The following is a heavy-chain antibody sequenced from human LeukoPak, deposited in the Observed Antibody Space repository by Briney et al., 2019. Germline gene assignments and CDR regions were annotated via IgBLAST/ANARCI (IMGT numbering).Heavy chain of an antibody. CDR2: ISAYNGNT. CDR1: GYTFTNYG. D-gene: IGHD3-9*01. V-gene: IGHV1-18*01. Sequence: ASVKVSCKASGYTFTNYGISWVRQAPGQGLEWMGWISAYNGNTNYAQKLQGRVTMTTETSTSTAYMKLRSLRSDDTAVYYCARVVEYYDILTGQLYYFDYWGQGTLVTVSS. CDR3: ARVVEYYDILTGQLYYFDY. J-gene: IGHJ4*02.